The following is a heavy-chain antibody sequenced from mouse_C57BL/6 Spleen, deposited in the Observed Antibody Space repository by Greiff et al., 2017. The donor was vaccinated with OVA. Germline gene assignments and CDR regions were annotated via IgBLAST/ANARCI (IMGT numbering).Heavy chain of an antibody. CDR2: INPNNGGT. V-gene: IGHV1-22*01. J-gene: IGHJ2*01. CDR3: ARITTVVAYYFDY. D-gene: IGHD1-1*01. Sequence: EVQLQQSGPELVKPGASVKMSCKASGYTFTDYNMHWVKQSHGKSLEWIGYINPNNGGTSYNQKFKGKATLTVNKSSSTAYMELRSLTSEDSAVYNCARITTVVAYYFDYWGQGTTLTVSS. CDR1: GYTFTDYN.